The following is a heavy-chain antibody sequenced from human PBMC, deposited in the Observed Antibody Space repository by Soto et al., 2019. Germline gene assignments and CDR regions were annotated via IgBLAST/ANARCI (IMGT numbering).Heavy chain of an antibody. D-gene: IGHD2-15*01. CDR2: IEGSGGDT. J-gene: IGHJ4*02. Sequence: EVQLLESGGGLVQPGGSLRLPCSASGFTFSYFAMGWVRQAPGKGVGWVSVIEGSGGDTSFADSVKGRFTISRDNSKNTLYLHMNSLRAEDTARYYCVKETVAAAYVETSPFDFWGQGTLVTVSS. V-gene: IGHV3-23*01. CDR1: GFTFSYFA. CDR3: VKETVAAAYVETSPFDF.